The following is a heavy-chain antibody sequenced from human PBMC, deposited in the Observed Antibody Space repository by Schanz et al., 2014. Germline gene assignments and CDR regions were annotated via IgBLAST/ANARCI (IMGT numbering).Heavy chain of an antibody. CDR3: AKSYDTSGYSGFDS. Sequence: QVQLVESGGGVVQPGRSLRLSCAGSGFSFSDYGMHWVRQAPGRGLEWVAVISYHGSERYYADSVKGRFTISRDNSKNPLYLQMNSLRTEDTAVYFCAKSYDTSGYSGFDSWGQGTLVTVSS. V-gene: IGHV3-30*18. CDR1: GFSFSDYG. D-gene: IGHD3-22*01. CDR2: ISYHGSER. J-gene: IGHJ4*02.